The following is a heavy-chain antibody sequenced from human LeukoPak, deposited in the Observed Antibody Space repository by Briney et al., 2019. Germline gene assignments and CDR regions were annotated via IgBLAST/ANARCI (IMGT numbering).Heavy chain of an antibody. D-gene: IGHD2-15*01. V-gene: IGHV4-59*01. J-gene: IGHJ3*02. CDR3: ATRGSAYAFDI. Sequence: SETLSLTCTVSGGSISSYYWSWIRQPPGKGLERIGYIYYSGSTNYNPSLKSRVTISVDTSKDQFSLKLSSVTAADTAVYYCATRGSAYAFDIWGQGTMVTVSS. CDR2: IYYSGST. CDR1: GGSISSYY.